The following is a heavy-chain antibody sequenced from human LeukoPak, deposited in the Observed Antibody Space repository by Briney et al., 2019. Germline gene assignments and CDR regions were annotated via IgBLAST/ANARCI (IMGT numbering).Heavy chain of an antibody. J-gene: IGHJ5*01. V-gene: IGHV4-59*11. CDR1: GGSISSHY. Sequence: SETLSLTCTVSGGSISSHYWSWIRQPPGKGLEWIGYIYYDGSTRYNPSLKSRITISVDTSKNQFSLKLSSVTAADTAVYYCARGGDWFDSWGQGTLVTVST. D-gene: IGHD1-26*01. CDR3: ARGGDWFDS. CDR2: IYYDGST.